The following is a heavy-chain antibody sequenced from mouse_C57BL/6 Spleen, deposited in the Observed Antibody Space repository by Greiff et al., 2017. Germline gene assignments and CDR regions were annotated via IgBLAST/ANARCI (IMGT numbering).Heavy chain of an antibody. CDR2: IDPSDSYT. D-gene: IGHD1-1*01. CDR1: GYTFTSYW. V-gene: IGHV1-69*01. Sequence: VQLQQPGAELVMPGASVKLSCKASGYTFTSYWMHWVKQRPGQGLEWIGEIDPSDSYTNYNQKFKGKSTLTVDKSSSTAYMQLSSLTSEDSAVCYCARGYYYGSSYGNWYFDVWGTGTTVTVSS. J-gene: IGHJ1*03. CDR3: ARGYYYGSSYGNWYFDV.